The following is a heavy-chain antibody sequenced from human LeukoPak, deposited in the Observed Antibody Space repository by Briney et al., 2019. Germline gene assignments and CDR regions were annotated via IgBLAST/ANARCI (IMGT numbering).Heavy chain of an antibody. J-gene: IGHJ4*02. CDR2: IYNSGST. V-gene: IGHV4-59*01. CDR1: GGSISSYY. D-gene: IGHD2-8*01. CDR3: ARDRGCTNGVCYRDFDY. Sequence: PETLSLTCTVSGGSISSYYWNWIRQPPGKGLEWIGYIYNSGSTKYNPSLKSRVTISVDTSKNQFSLKLSSVTAADTAVYYCARDRGCTNGVCYRDFDYWGQGTLVTVSS.